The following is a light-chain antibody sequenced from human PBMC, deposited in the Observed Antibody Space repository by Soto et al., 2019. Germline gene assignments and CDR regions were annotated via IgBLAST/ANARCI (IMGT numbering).Light chain of an antibody. Sequence: EIVLPQSPGTLSLSPGERATLSCRASQSVRSSCLACYQQKPGQAPRLPISGASSSATGIPDRFSGSESGTDFTLTISRLEPADFAVFYCQQYGTSPFGPGTKVDIK. CDR3: QQYGTSP. CDR1: QSVRSSC. J-gene: IGKJ3*01. CDR2: GAS. V-gene: IGKV3-20*01.